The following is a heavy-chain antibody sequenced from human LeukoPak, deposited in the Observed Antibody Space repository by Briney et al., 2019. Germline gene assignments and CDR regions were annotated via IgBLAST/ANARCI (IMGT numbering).Heavy chain of an antibody. V-gene: IGHV1-24*01. CDR1: GYTLTELS. J-gene: IGHJ4*02. D-gene: IGHD2-15*01. CDR3: ATAGYCSGGSCSYYFDY. CDR2: FDPEDGET. Sequence: GASVKVSCKVSGYTLTELSMHWVRQAPGKGLEWMGGFDPEDGETIYAQKFQGRVTMTEDTSTDTAYVELSSLRSGDTAVYYCATAGYCSGGSCSYYFDYWGQGTLVTVSS.